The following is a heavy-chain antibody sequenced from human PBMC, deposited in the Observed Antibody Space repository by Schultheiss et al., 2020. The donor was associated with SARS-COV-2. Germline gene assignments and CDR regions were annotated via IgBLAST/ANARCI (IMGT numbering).Heavy chain of an antibody. CDR2: ISADGSAT. Sequence: GGSLRLSCAASGFTFSDYWIHWVRQVPGKGLVWVSRISADGSATPYAESVQGRFTMSRDHAKNTVYLQMNNLRVDDTAVYYCARGDPLLAAGYYYHMDVWGKGTTVTVSS. V-gene: IGHV3-74*01. CDR3: ARGDPLLAAGYYYHMDV. J-gene: IGHJ6*04. D-gene: IGHD2-2*01. CDR1: GFTFSDYW.